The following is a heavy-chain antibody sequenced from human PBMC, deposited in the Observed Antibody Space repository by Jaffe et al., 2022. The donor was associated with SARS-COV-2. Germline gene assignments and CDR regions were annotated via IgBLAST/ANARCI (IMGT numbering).Heavy chain of an antibody. CDR3: ARLLTVDMIWSEYYYMDV. D-gene: IGHD3-10*01. CDR2: INTNTGNP. CDR1: GYTFTTYA. J-gene: IGHJ6*03. Sequence: QVQLVQSGSELQKPGASVKVSCKASGYTFTTYAINWVRQAPGQGLEWMGWINTNTGNPTYAQGFTGRFVFSLDTSVSTAYLEISGLKAEDTGVYYCARLLTVDMIWSEYYYMDVWGKGTTVTVSS. V-gene: IGHV7-4-1*02.